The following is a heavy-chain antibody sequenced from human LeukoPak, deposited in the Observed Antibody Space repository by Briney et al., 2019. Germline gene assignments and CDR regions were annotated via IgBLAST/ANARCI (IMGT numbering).Heavy chain of an antibody. CDR3: LGYCSSTSCQNDY. V-gene: IGHV4-61*02. CDR1: GGSISSGSYH. D-gene: IGHD2-2*01. CDR2: IYTSGST. Sequence: SQTLSLTCTVSGGSISSGSYHWSWIRQPAGKGLEWIGRIYTSGSTNYNPSLKSRVTISVDTSKNQFSLKLSSVTAADTAVYYCLGYCSSTSCQNDYWGQGTLVTVSS. J-gene: IGHJ4*02.